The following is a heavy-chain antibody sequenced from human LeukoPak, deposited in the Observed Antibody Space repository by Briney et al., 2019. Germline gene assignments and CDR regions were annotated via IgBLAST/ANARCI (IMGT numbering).Heavy chain of an antibody. V-gene: IGHV5-51*01. D-gene: IGHD6-13*01. J-gene: IGHJ4*02. CDR3: ARLAVSSIWSVYFDY. Sequence: KAGESLKISCKASGYSFTTYWIGWVRQLPGKGLEWMGIIYPGDFDTKYSPSFQGQVTISTDRSINTAYLQWSSLKASDTAIYYCARLAVSSIWSVYFDYWGQGTLVTVSS. CDR1: GYSFTTYW. CDR2: IYPGDFDT.